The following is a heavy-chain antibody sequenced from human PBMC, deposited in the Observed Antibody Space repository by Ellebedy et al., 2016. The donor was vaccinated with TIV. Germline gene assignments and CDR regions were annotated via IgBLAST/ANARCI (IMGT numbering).Heavy chain of an antibody. J-gene: IGHJ5*02. CDR2: ISPYNGNT. CDR3: ARGSVYDSSGYYYGGRSDA. Sequence: AASVKVSCKASGYTFTSYGISWVRQAPGQGLEWMGWISPYNGNTSYEQKFQGRVTMTRNTSTSTVYMELSSLRSEDTAVYSCARGSVYDSSGYYYGGRSDAWGQGSLVTVSS. V-gene: IGHV1-18*01. CDR1: GYTFTSYG. D-gene: IGHD3-22*01.